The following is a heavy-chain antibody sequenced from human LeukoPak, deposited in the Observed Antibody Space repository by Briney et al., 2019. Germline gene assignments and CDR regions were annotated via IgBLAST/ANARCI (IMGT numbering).Heavy chain of an antibody. D-gene: IGHD1-26*01. V-gene: IGHV1-24*01. CDR3: ATDRGGSYYFDY. CDR2: FDPEDGET. Sequence: ASVKVSCKASGYTFTGYYMHWVRQAPGKGLEWMGGFDPEDGETIYAQKFQGRVTMTEDTSTDTAYMELSSLRSEDTAVYYCATDRGGSYYFDYWGQGTLVTVSS. CDR1: GYTFTGYY. J-gene: IGHJ4*02.